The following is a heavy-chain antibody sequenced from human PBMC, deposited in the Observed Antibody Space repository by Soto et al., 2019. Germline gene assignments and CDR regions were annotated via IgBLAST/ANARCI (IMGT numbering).Heavy chain of an antibody. Sequence: GGSLRLSCAASGFPFSIYAMSLVRQSPGKGLEWVSSISVSGGSTYYADSVKGRFTISRDNSKNTLYLQMNSLRAEDTAVYYCEKDLSSGYYDFWSDHDAFDIWGQGNMVTVSS. V-gene: IGHV3-23*01. CDR3: EKDLSSGYYDFWSDHDAFDI. CDR1: GFPFSIYA. CDR2: ISVSGGST. J-gene: IGHJ3*02. D-gene: IGHD3-3*01.